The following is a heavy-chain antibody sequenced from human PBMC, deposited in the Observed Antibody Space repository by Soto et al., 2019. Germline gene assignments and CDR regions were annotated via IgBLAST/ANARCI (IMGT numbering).Heavy chain of an antibody. CDR3: ARGYGLNDILTENYFDY. J-gene: IGHJ4*02. Sequence: PGGSLRLSCAASGFTFSSYAMHWVRQAPGKGLEWVAVISYDGSNKYYADSVKGRFTISRDNSKNTLYLQMNSLRAEDTAVYYCARGYGLNDILTENYFDYWGQGTLVTVSS. D-gene: IGHD3-9*01. V-gene: IGHV3-30-3*01. CDR1: GFTFSSYA. CDR2: ISYDGSNK.